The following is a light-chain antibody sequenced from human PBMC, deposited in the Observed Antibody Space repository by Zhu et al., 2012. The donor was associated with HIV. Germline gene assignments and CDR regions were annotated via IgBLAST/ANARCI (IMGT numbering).Light chain of an antibody. Sequence: EVVMTQSPATLSVSPGERATLSCRASQSVSYNLAWYQQKPGQAPRLLISGASSRAPDIPDRFTGSGSRTDFTLTITRLEPEDFAVYYCQHYGNSQFTFGLGPKWKSN. V-gene: IGKV3-20*01. CDR1: QSVSYN. CDR3: QHYGNSQFT. CDR2: GAS. J-gene: IGKJ3*01.